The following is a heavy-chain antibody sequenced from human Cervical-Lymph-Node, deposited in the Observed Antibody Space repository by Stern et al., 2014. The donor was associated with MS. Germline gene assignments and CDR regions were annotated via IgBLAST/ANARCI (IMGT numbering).Heavy chain of an antibody. D-gene: IGHD3-10*01. CDR3: ARISYYSDSGTWVGWFDP. CDR2: IFSNDEK. CDR1: VFSLSNARMG. Sequence: QVTLKESGPVLVKPTETLTLTCTVSVFSLSNARMGVSWIRQTPGKALEWLAHIFSNDEKSYSTSLKSRLIISKDTSKSQVVLIMTNMDPVDTATYYCARISYYSDSGTWVGWFDPWGQGTLVTVSS. V-gene: IGHV2-26*01. J-gene: IGHJ5*02.